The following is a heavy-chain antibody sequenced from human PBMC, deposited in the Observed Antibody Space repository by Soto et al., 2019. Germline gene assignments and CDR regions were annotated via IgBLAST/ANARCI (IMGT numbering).Heavy chain of an antibody. Sequence: QVQLVQSGAEVKKPGASVKVSCKASGYTFSSYGISWVRQAPGQGLEWMGWISAYNGNTNYAQKLQVRGTITTDTSTSTAYMELRSLRSDATAVYYCARDIGFGEYGYWGQGTLVTVSS. V-gene: IGHV1-18*01. CDR1: GYTFSSYG. CDR2: ISAYNGNT. CDR3: ARDIGFGEYGY. J-gene: IGHJ4*02. D-gene: IGHD3-10*01.